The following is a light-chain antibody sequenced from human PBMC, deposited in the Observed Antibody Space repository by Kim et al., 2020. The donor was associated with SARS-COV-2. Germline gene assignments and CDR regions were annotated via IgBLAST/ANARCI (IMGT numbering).Light chain of an antibody. V-gene: IGKV3-20*01. J-gene: IGKJ1*01. CDR3: QQYGSSPWT. CDR2: GAS. CDR1: QSVSSSY. Sequence: PGKRATLACRASQSVSSSYVAWYQQKPGQAPRLLIYGASSRATGIPDRFSGSGSGTDFTLTISRLEPEDFAVYYCQQYGSSPWTFGQGTKVDIK.